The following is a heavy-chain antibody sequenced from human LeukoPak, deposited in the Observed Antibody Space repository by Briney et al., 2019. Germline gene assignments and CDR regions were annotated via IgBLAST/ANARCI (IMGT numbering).Heavy chain of an antibody. CDR3: AASDPQILWPYFDY. J-gene: IGHJ4*02. CDR1: GFTFSTYA. D-gene: IGHD2-21*01. V-gene: IGHV3-23*01. CDR2: ISGSGTTT. Sequence: PGGSLRLSCAASGFTFSTYAMNWVRQAPGKGLEWVSIISGSGTTTYYADSVKGRFTISRDSSKNTLYLQMNSLRADDTAVYYCAASDPQILWPYFDYWGQGTLVAVSS.